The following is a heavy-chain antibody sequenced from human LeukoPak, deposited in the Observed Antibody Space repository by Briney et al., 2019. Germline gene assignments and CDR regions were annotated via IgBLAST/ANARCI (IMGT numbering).Heavy chain of an antibody. D-gene: IGHD5-18*01. CDR3: SRADGYFYYFEY. J-gene: IGHJ4*02. CDR1: GFTFDDYA. Sequence: PGRSLRPSCAASGFTFDDYAVSWFRQAPGKGLEWVGFIRTKAYGVTTEYAASVKGRFTISRDDSKSIAYLQMNSLKTEDTAVYFCSRADGYFYYFEYWGQGTLVTVSS. V-gene: IGHV3-49*03. CDR2: IRTKAYGVTT.